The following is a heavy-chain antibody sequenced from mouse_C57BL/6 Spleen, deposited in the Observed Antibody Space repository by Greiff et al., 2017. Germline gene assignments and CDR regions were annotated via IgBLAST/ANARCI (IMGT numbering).Heavy chain of an antibody. D-gene: IGHD3-2*02. V-gene: IGHV1-54*01. Sequence: VQLQQSGAELVRPGTSVKVSCKASGYAFTNYLIEWVKQRPGQGLEWIGVINPGSGGTKYNEKFKGKATLTADKSSSTASMQLSRLTSEDSAVSFCARQWLRLPFWYWGQGALVTVSA. J-gene: IGHJ3*01. CDR2: INPGSGGT. CDR3: ARQWLRLPFWY. CDR1: GYAFTNYL.